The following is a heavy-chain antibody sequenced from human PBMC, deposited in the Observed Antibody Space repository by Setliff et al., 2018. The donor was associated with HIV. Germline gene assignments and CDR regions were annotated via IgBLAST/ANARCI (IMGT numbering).Heavy chain of an antibody. J-gene: IGHJ4*02. D-gene: IGHD6-19*01. CDR1: GFTFSTYR. Sequence: PGGSLRLSCAASGFTFSTYRMNWVRQAPGKGLEWVSSISSSSSYIYYADSLKGRFTISRDNAKNSLYLQMNSLRAEDTAVYYCARAVHSGWYYFDYWGQGTLVTVS. CDR2: ISSSSSYI. CDR3: ARAVHSGWYYFDY. V-gene: IGHV3-21*01.